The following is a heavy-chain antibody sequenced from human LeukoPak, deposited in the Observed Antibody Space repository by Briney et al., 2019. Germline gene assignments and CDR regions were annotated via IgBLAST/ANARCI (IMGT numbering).Heavy chain of an antibody. Sequence: GGSLRLSCAASGFTFGSYAMSWVRQAPGKGLEWVSDINGSGGSTYYTDSVKGRFTISRDNSKNTLYLQMNSLRAEDTAVYYCAKGIRRITMVRGALDYWGQGTLVTVSS. CDR3: AKGIRRITMVRGALDY. J-gene: IGHJ4*02. D-gene: IGHD3-10*01. V-gene: IGHV3-23*01. CDR1: GFTFGSYA. CDR2: INGSGGST.